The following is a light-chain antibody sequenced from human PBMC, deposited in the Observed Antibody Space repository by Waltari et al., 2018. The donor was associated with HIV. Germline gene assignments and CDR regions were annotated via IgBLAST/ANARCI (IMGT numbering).Light chain of an antibody. CDR3: CSNAARATYV. J-gene: IGLJ1*01. CDR2: HVT. Sequence: QSALAQDPGSVSGSPGQSVTISCTGTSSDVGGYNYVSWFQHHPGKAPKLIIYHVTKRPSGVPDRFSASKSGNTASLTISGLQAEDEAEYYCCSNAARATYVFGTGTQVTVL. V-gene: IGLV2-11*01. CDR1: SSDVGGYNY.